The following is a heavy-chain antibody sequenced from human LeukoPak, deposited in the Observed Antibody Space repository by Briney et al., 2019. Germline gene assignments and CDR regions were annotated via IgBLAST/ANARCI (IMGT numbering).Heavy chain of an antibody. CDR2: IYSGGGT. V-gene: IGHV3-66*01. D-gene: IGHD4-17*01. J-gene: IGHJ4*02. Sequence: PGGSLRLSCAASGFTVRNTYMNWVRQASGKGLEWVSVIYSGGGTYYADSVKGRFTISRDNSKNTLYLQMNSLRAEDTAVYYCVRDDRRYGDYGYFDYWGQGTLVTVSS. CDR3: VRDDRRYGDYGYFDY. CDR1: GFTVRNTY.